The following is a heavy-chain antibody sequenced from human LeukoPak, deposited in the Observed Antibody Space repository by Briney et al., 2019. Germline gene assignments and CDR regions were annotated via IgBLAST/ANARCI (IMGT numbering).Heavy chain of an antibody. CDR3: AKGGAGNYLDS. V-gene: IGHV3-30*18. Sequence: GGSLRLSCAASGFTFSSYGMHWVRQAPGKGLEWVAVISYDGSNKYYADSVKGRFTISRDNSKNTLYLQMNSLRAEDTAVYYCAKGGAGNYLDSWAQGTRVTVSS. J-gene: IGHJ4*02. CDR1: GFTFSSYG. D-gene: IGHD3-16*01. CDR2: ISYDGSNK.